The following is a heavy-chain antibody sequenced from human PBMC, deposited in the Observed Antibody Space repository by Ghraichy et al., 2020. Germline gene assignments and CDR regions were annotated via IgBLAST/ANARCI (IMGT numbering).Heavy chain of an antibody. CDR2: IYYSGST. V-gene: IGHV4-31*03. Sequence: SETLSLTCTVSGDSINSGGHYWSWIRQHPGKGLEWIGYIYYSGSTHYNPSLESRVTISVDTSKNQFSLKLSSVTAADTAVYYCVRDKVPGHFDYWGQGTLVTVSS. CDR3: VRDKVPGHFDY. CDR1: GDSINSGGHY. D-gene: IGHD2-8*02. J-gene: IGHJ4*02.